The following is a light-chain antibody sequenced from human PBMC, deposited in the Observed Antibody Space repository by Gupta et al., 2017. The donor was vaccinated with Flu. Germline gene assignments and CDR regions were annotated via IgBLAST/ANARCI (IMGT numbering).Light chain of an antibody. Sequence: SYELTQPPSVSVSPGQTARITCSGDALPKQYAYWYQQKPGQAPVLVIYKDSERPSGIPERFSGSSSATTVTLTIXGXQAEDEXDYYCQSADSSGTFWVFGGGTKLTVL. CDR2: KDS. CDR3: QSADSSGTFWV. CDR1: ALPKQY. J-gene: IGLJ3*02. V-gene: IGLV3-25*03.